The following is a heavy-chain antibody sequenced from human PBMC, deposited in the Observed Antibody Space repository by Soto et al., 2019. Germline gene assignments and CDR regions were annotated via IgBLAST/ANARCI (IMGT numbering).Heavy chain of an antibody. J-gene: IGHJ6*02. V-gene: IGHV3-13*01. Sequence: GSLRLSCAASGFTFSSYDMHWVRQATGKGLEWVSAIGTAGDTYYPGSVKGRFTISRENAKNSLYLQMNSLRAGDTAVYYCARDRPRGYDFWSGEYYGMDVWGQGTTVTVSS. D-gene: IGHD3-3*01. CDR2: IGTAGDT. CDR1: GFTFSSYD. CDR3: ARDRPRGYDFWSGEYYGMDV.